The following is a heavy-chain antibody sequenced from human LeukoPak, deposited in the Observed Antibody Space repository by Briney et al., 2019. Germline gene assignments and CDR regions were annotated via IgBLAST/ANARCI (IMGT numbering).Heavy chain of an antibody. J-gene: IGHJ4*02. CDR3: AKVAQSGWELQYYFDY. Sequence: PGGSLRLSCAASGFIFSNHAMTWVRQAPGKGLEWVSGISASGDTTNYAESVKGRFTISRDNSKNTLDLHMNSLRAEDTAVYYCAKVAQSGWELQYYFDYWGQGTLVTVSS. D-gene: IGHD1-26*01. CDR1: GFIFSNHA. CDR2: ISASGDTT. V-gene: IGHV3-23*01.